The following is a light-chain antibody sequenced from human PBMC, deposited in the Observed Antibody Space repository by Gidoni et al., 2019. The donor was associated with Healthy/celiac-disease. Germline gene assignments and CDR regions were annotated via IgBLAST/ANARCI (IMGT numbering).Light chain of an antibody. CDR3: SSYAGSNKLV. J-gene: IGLJ2*01. CDR2: EVS. V-gene: IGLV2-8*01. Sequence: QSALTQPHSASGSTGQSVTISCTGTSSDVGGYNYVSWYQQHPGKAPNLMIYEVSKRPSGVPDRFSGSKSGNTASLTVSGLQAEDEADYYCSSYAGSNKLVFGGGTKLTVL. CDR1: SSDVGGYNY.